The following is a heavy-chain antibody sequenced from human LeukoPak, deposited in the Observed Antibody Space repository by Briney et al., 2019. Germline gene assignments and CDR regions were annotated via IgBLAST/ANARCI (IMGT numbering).Heavy chain of an antibody. J-gene: IGHJ3*02. V-gene: IGHV4-30-4*01. CDR1: GDSFSTGDYF. D-gene: IGHD3-22*01. CDR2: IYHSGNT. CDR3: ARKSYDTSGEGLFDI. Sequence: SQPLSLTCTVSGDSFSTGDYFWTSIRQPPGKELERIGHIYHSGNTLYNPYLKSRLSISVDTPKTQFSLRLSSVTAADTAVYYCARKSYDTSGEGLFDIWGQGTMVTVSS.